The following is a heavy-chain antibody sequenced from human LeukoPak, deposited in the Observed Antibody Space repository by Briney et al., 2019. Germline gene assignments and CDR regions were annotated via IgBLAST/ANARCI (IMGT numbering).Heavy chain of an antibody. CDR3: ARLRGYSYGALDY. J-gene: IGHJ4*02. CDR2: IWYDGSNK. Sequence: PGGSLRLSCAASGFTFSSYGMHWVRQAPGKGLEWVAVIWYDGSNKYYADSVKGRFTISRDNSKNTLYLQMNSLRAEDTAVYYCARLRGYSYGALDYWGQGTLVTVSS. V-gene: IGHV3-33*01. D-gene: IGHD5-18*01. CDR1: GFTFSSYG.